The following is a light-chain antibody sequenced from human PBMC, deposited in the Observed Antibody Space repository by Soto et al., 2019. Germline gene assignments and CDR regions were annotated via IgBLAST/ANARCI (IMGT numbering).Light chain of an antibody. CDR3: QQYANSPIT. CDR2: EAS. J-gene: IGKJ5*01. CDR1: QSVSSNY. Sequence: EIVLTQSPGTLSLSPGERATLSCRASQSVSSNYLAWYQQKPGQAPRLLIYEASTRATGVSDRYSGSESGTDFTLSISRLEPEDFAVYFCQQYANSPITFGQGTRLEMK. V-gene: IGKV3-20*01.